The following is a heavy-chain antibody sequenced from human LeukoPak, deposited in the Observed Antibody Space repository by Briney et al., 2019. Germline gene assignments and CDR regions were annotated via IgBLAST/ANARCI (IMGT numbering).Heavy chain of an antibody. CDR2: MSYDGTNK. Sequence: GGSLRLSCAASGFTFSSYGMHWVRQAPGKGLEWVAVMSYDGTNKYYADSVKGRFTISRDNSKNTLYLQMNSLRAEDTAVYYCATASRLSYDTFDIWGQGTVVTVSS. CDR1: GFTFSSYG. J-gene: IGHJ3*02. CDR3: ATASRLSYDTFDI. D-gene: IGHD3-16*02. V-gene: IGHV3-30*03.